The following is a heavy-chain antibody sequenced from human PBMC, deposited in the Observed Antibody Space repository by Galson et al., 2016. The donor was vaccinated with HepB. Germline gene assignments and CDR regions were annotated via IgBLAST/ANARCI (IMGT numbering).Heavy chain of an antibody. CDR2: INSDGSIT. J-gene: IGHJ6*02. CDR3: ALEKIDVGSLGG. CDR1: GLNFSPYW. D-gene: IGHD3-10*01. V-gene: IGHV3-74*03. Sequence: SLRLSCAASGLNFSPYWMHWVRQVPGTGLMWLSHINSDGSITTYADSVRGRFSISRDNAKNTPYLHMNGLRADDTAHYYWALEKIDVGSLGGWGQGTTVTVSS.